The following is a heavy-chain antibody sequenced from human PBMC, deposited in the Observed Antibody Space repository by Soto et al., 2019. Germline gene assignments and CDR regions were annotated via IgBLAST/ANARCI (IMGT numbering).Heavy chain of an antibody. J-gene: IGHJ6*04. D-gene: IGHD3-10*01. CDR1: GFTFSSYA. V-gene: IGHV3-23*01. CDR2: ISGSGGST. CDR3: ATLSTIWFNSAPWKAPDMYV. Sequence: GGSLRLSCAASGFTFSSYARSWVRQAPGKGLEWVSAISGSGGSTYYADSVKGRFTISRDNSKNTLYLQMNSLRAEDTAVYYCATLSTIWFNSAPWKAPDMYVWGKGTTVQVSS.